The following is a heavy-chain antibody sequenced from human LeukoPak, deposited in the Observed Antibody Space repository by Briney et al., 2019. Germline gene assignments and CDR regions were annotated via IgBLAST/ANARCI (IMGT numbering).Heavy chain of an antibody. CDR1: GFAFSSID. CDR3: AKDARRSSGWWFFDH. J-gene: IGHJ4*02. CDR2: ISAGGAST. D-gene: IGHD6-19*01. V-gene: IGHV3-23*01. Sequence: AGTLSLSCAASGFAFSSIDMGWVGQAPRKGLEWVSAISAGGASTYYADSVRGRFTLSRDKSKNTLYLHMNSLRAEDTAVYYCAKDARRSSGWWFFDHWGQGTLVTVSS.